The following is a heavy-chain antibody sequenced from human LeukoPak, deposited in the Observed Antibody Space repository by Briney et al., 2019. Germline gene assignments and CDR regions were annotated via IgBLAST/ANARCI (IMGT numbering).Heavy chain of an antibody. V-gene: IGHV1-18*01. CDR2: ISAYNGNT. D-gene: IGHD3-10*01. Sequence: ASVKVSCKASGGTFISYAISWVRQAPGQGLEWMGWISAYNGNTNYAQKLQGRVTMTTDTSTNTAYVELRRLRSDDTAVYYCARDQEWFGEIGMDVWGKGTTVTVSS. CDR3: ARDQEWFGEIGMDV. J-gene: IGHJ6*03. CDR1: GGTFISYA.